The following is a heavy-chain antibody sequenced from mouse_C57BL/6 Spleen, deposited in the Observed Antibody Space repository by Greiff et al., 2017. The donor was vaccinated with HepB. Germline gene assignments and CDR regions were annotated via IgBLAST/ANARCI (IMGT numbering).Heavy chain of an antibody. CDR2: IYPGDGDT. D-gene: IGHD2-4*01. Sequence: QVQLKQSGAELVKPGASVKISCKASGYAFSSYWMNWVKQRPGKGLEWIGQIYPGDGDTNYNGKFKGKATLTADKSSSTAYMQLSSLTSEDSAVYFCARWDYDVPYYAMDYWGQGTSVPVSS. CDR3: ARWDYDVPYYAMDY. J-gene: IGHJ4*01. V-gene: IGHV1-80*01. CDR1: GYAFSSYW.